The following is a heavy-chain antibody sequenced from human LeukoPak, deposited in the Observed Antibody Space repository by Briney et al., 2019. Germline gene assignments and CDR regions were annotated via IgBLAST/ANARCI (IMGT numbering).Heavy chain of an antibody. V-gene: IGHV1-69*13. CDR2: IIPIFGTA. Sequence: SVKVSCKASGVTFSSYAISWVRQAPGQGLEWMGGIIPIFGTANYAQKFQGRVTITADESTSTAYMELSSLRSEDTAVYYCARIIFDSSVDYWGQGTLVTVSS. CDR1: GVTFSSYA. D-gene: IGHD3-22*01. J-gene: IGHJ4*02. CDR3: ARIIFDSSVDY.